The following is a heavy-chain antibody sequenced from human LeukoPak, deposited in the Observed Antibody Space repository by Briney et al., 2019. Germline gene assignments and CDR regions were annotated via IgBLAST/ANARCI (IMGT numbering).Heavy chain of an antibody. CDR3: ARDWPHYFDY. Sequence: GPSVKVSCKASGGTFSSYAISWVRQAPGQGLEWMGGIIPIFGTANYAQKFQGRVTITADESTSTAYMELRSLRSDDTAVYYCARDWPHYFDYWGQGTLVTVSS. CDR2: IIPIFGTA. V-gene: IGHV1-69*01. CDR1: GGTFSSYA. J-gene: IGHJ4*02.